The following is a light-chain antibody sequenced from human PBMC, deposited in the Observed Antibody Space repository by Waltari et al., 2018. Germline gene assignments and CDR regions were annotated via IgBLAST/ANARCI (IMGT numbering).Light chain of an antibody. V-gene: IGKV1-33*01. CDR1: RDIKNH. Sequence: DIQMTQSPSPLSASVGDRGTISCQASRDIKNHLNWYQQKSGKAPNLLIYDASNLEIGVPSRFSGRGSGTQFTVTISSLQPEDVATYYCQQYDDCPPYTFGQGTKVEI. J-gene: IGKJ2*01. CDR3: QQYDDCPPYT. CDR2: DAS.